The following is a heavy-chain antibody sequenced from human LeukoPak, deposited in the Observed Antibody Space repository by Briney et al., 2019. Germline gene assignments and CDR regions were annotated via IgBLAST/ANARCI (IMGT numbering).Heavy chain of an antibody. CDR1: GGSIIGSY. CDR2: IYNTVGG. V-gene: IGHV4-59*01. J-gene: IGHJ1*01. D-gene: IGHD3-22*01. CDR3: SRSRYYESTGYTPTSYFDS. Sequence: SETLSLTCTVSGGSIIGSYSTCFLRPPAKRREYLVYIYNTVGGNYSPSLKVRVTISIDRSGNQFSLMLNSVTAAATASYYYSRSRYYESTGYTPTSYFDSWGQAALVTVSS.